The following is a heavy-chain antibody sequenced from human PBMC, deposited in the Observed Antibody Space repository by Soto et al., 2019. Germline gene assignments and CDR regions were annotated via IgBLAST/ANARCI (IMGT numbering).Heavy chain of an antibody. V-gene: IGHV4-34*01. CDR2: INHSGST. CDR1: GGSFSGYY. D-gene: IGHD6-13*01. J-gene: IGHJ3*02. CDR3: ARGPLSSWYPHAFDI. Sequence: SETLSLTCAVYGGSFSGYYWSWIRQPPGKGLEWIGEINHSGSTNYSPSLKSRVTISVDTSKNQFSLKLSSVTAADTAVYYCARGPLSSWYPHAFDIWGQGTMVTVSS.